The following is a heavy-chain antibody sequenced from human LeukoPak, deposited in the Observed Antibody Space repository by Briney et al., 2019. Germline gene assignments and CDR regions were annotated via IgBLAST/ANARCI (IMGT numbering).Heavy chain of an antibody. CDR2: IYSGGNP. V-gene: IGHV3-53*01. J-gene: IGHJ4*02. D-gene: IGHD6-19*01. Sequence: PGGSLSLSCAASGFTVSSKYMSCVRQAPGKGLEWLSLIYSGGNPFYADSVKGRFTSSRDSSKNTLFLQMNNLRAEDTAVYYCASSGVFPHNPLDYWGQGTLVTVSS. CDR3: ASSGVFPHNPLDY. CDR1: GFTVSSKY.